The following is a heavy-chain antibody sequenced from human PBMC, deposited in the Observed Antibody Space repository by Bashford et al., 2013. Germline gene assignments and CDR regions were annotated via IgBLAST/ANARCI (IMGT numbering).Heavy chain of an antibody. V-gene: IGHV4-31*03. D-gene: IGHD4-17*01. J-gene: IGHJ4*02. Sequence: SETLSLTCTVSGDSINSGGYYWTWIRQHPGKGLQWIGYVYYNGSPYYSPSLKSRLTISLDTSNNQFSLELRSVTAADTAVYYCARVGIGAFGDYVDGPYQTETYFDFLGAGSPGHRLL. CDR3: ARVGIGAFGDYVDGPYQTETYFDF. CDR1: GDSINSGGYY. CDR2: VYYNGSP.